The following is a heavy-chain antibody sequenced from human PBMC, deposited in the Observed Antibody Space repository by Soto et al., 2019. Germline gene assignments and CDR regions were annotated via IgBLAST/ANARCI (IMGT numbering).Heavy chain of an antibody. J-gene: IGHJ4*02. CDR1: GGSFSGYY. CDR2: INHSGST. V-gene: IGHV4-34*01. D-gene: IGHD3-3*01. Sequence: QVQLQQWGAGLLKPSETLSLTCAVYGGSFSGYYWSWIRQPPGKGLEWIGEINHSGSTNYNPSLKSRVTISVDTSKNQCSRELSSVTAADTAVYYCASQLKSRKLRFLEPPPSYWGQGTLVTVSS. CDR3: ASQLKSRKLRFLEPPPSY.